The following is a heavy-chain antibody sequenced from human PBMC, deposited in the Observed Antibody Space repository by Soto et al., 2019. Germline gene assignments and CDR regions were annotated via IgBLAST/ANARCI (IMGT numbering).Heavy chain of an antibody. J-gene: IGHJ3*02. V-gene: IGHV3-23*01. CDR1: GFTSSSYA. Sequence: GVSLRLSCAASGFTSSSYAMSWVRQAPGKGLEWVSAISGSGGSTYYADSVKGRFTISRDNSKNTLYLQMNSLRAEDTAVYYCAKSVEWLDAFDIWGQGTMVTVSS. CDR2: ISGSGGST. CDR3: AKSVEWLDAFDI. D-gene: IGHD3-3*01.